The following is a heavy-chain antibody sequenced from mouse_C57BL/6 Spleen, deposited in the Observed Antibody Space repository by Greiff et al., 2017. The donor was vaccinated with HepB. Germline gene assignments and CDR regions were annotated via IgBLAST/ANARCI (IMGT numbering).Heavy chain of an antibody. CDR1: GYTFTDYY. J-gene: IGHJ2*01. CDR2: IYPGSGNT. Sequence: VQLQESGAELVRPGASVKLSCKASGYTFTDYYINWVKQRPGQGLEWIARIYPGSGNTYYNEKFKGKATLTAEKSSSTAYMQLSSLTSEDSAVYFCARGHDGFDYWGQGTTLTVSS. D-gene: IGHD1-1*01. CDR3: ARGHDGFDY. V-gene: IGHV1-76*01.